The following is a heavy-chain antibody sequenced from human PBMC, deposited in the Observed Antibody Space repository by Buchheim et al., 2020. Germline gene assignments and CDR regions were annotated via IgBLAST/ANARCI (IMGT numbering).Heavy chain of an antibody. J-gene: IGHJ6*02. CDR3: ARDLGYCSSTSCYDHYYYGMDV. V-gene: IGHV3-74*01. CDR2: INSDGSST. CDR1: GFTFSSYW. Sequence: EVQLVESGGGLVQPGGSLRLSCAASGFTFSSYWMHWVRQAPGKGLVWVSRINSDGSSTSYADSVKGRFTISRDNAKNTLYLQMNSLRAEDTAVYYCARDLGYCSSTSCYDHYYYGMDVWGQGTT. D-gene: IGHD2-2*01.